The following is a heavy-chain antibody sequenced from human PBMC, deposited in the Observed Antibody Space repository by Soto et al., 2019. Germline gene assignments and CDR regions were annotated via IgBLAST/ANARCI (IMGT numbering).Heavy chain of an antibody. Sequence: ASGKVSCKASGYTFTSYAMHWVRQAPGQRLEWMGWINAGNGNTKYSQKFQGRVTITRDTSASTAYMELSSLRSEDTAVYYCASRASLFPLVRGLMVFWGQGITVTVSS. CDR2: INAGNGNT. J-gene: IGHJ6*02. V-gene: IGHV1-3*01. CDR1: GYTFTSYA. D-gene: IGHD3-10*01. CDR3: ASRASLFPLVRGLMVF.